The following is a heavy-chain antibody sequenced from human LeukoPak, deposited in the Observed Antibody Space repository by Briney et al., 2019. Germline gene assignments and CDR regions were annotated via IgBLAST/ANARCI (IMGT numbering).Heavy chain of an antibody. CDR1: GFTFSSFA. CDR2: ISSWATIV. Sequence: GGSLRLSCAASGFTFSSFAMHWVRQAPGKGLECVAYISSWATIVKYADSVEGRFTLSRDNAENTLELQMNSLRVEDTGLYYCARSKGESDVNWLDSWGQGTLVVVSS. J-gene: IGHJ4*02. D-gene: IGHD3-16*01. CDR3: ARSKGESDVNWLDS. V-gene: IGHV3-48*03.